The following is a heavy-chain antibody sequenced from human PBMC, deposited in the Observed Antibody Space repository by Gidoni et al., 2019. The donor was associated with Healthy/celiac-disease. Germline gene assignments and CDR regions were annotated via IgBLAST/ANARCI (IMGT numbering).Heavy chain of an antibody. CDR3: ARERGRVPAATPYYYYGMDV. V-gene: IGHV1-2*06. D-gene: IGHD2-2*01. J-gene: IGHJ6*02. CDR2: INPNSGGT. CDR1: GYTFTGSS. Sequence: QVQLVQSGAEVKKPGASVKVSCKASGYTFTGSSMHWVRQAPGQGLEWMGRINPNSGGTNYAQKFQGRVTMTRDTSISTAYMELSRLRSDDTAVYYCARERGRVPAATPYYYYGMDVWGQGTTVTVSS.